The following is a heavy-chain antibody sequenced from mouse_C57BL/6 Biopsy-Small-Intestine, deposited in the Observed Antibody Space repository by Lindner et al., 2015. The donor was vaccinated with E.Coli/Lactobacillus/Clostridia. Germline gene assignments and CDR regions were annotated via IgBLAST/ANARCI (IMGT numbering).Heavy chain of an antibody. CDR3: ARLGSPVVATPPAY. CDR1: GYTFTSYG. Sequence: VQLQESGAELARPGASVKLSCKASGYTFTSYGISWVRQRTGQGPEWIGEIYPRSGNTYYNEKFKGKATLTGRTNPPAQRNMELRSLTSEDSAVYFCARLGSPVVATPPAYWGQGTLVTVSA. CDR2: IYPRSGNT. D-gene: IGHD1-1*01. J-gene: IGHJ3*01. V-gene: IGHV1-81*01.